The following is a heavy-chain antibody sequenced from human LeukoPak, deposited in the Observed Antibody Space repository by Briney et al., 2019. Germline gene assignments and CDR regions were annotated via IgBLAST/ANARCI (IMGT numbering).Heavy chain of an antibody. CDR1: GFTFSDYN. Sequence: PGGSLRLSCAASGFTFSDYNMNWFRQAPGKGLEWVSHIDISGGTIYYADSVKGRFTISRDNAKNSLYLQMNSLRAEDTAVYYCARDLLAAITNTRGFDYWGQGTLVTVSS. D-gene: IGHD6-13*01. V-gene: IGHV3-48*01. CDR3: ARDLLAAITNTRGFDY. CDR2: IDISGGTI. J-gene: IGHJ4*02.